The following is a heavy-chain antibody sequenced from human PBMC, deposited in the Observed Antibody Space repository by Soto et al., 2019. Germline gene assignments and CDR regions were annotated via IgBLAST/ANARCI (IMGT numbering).Heavy chain of an antibody. V-gene: IGHV1-8*01. CDR1: GYTFTSYD. CDR3: ARGLDQKYYYYYGMDV. J-gene: IGHJ6*02. Sequence: QVQLVQSGAEVKKPGASVKVSCKASGYTFTSYDINWVRQATGQGLEWMGWMNPNSGNTGYAQKFQGRVTMTRNTSIRRAYMGLSSVRSEDTAVYYCARGLDQKYYYYYGMDVWGQGTTVTVSS. CDR2: MNPNSGNT.